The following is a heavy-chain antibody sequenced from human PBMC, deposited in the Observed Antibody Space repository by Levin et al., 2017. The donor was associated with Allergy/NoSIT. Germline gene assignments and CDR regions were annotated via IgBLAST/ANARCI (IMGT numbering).Heavy chain of an antibody. CDR1: GFTFSSYG. V-gene: IGHV3-30*18. D-gene: IGHD1-14*01. CDR2: ISYDGSNK. CDR3: AKGDSVTTFDY. J-gene: IGHJ4*02. Sequence: GGSLRLSCAASGFTFSSYGMHWVRQAPGKGLEWVAVISYDGSNKYYADSVKGRFTISRDNSKNTLYLQMNSLRAEDTAVYYCAKGDSVTTFDYWGQGTLVTVSS.